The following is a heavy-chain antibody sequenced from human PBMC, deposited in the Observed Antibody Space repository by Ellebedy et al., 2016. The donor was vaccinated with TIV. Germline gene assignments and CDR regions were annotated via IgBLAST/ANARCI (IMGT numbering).Heavy chain of an antibody. J-gene: IGHJ6*03. CDR2: IYYSGGT. CDR1: GGSISSGDSY. CDR3: ASVTTWAHMDV. Sequence: SETLSLXXTVSGGSISSGDSYWSWIRQPPGKGLEWIGYIYYSGGTYYNPSLKSRVTILVDASKNQFSLKLNSVTAADTAVYYCASVTTWAHMDVWGKGTTVTVSS. V-gene: IGHV4-30-4*01. D-gene: IGHD1/OR15-1a*01.